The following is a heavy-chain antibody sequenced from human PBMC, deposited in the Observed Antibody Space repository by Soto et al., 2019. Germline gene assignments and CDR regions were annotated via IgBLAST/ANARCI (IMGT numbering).Heavy chain of an antibody. V-gene: IGHV3-23*01. J-gene: IGHJ4*02. D-gene: IGHD3-22*01. CDR3: GKDRGSAYHDSRSYFGF. CDR1: GFTFRNYA. Sequence: GGSLRLSYAASGFTFRNYAMTWVRQAPGKRLEWVSAISGGGGSKYCAYSVKGRFTISRDNSKNTLYLQMNSLRAEETAIYYCGKDRGSAYHDSRSYFGFGGQGTLVTVSS. CDR2: ISGGGGSK.